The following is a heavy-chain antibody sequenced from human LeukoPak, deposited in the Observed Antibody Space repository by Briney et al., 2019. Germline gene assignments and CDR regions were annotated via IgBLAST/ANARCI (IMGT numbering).Heavy chain of an antibody. CDR2: ISYDGSNK. Sequence: GRSLRLSCAASGFTFSSYGMHWVRQAPGKGLEWVAVISYDGSNKYYADSVKGRFTISRDHSKNTLYLQMNSLRAEDTAVYYCAKGVGAFDIWGQGTMVTVSS. D-gene: IGHD3-3*01. V-gene: IGHV3-30*18. J-gene: IGHJ3*02. CDR1: GFTFSSYG. CDR3: AKGVGAFDI.